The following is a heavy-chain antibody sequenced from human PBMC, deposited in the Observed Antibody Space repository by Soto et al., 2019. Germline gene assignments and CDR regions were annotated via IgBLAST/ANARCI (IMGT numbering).Heavy chain of an antibody. Sequence: GESPKISCKGSGYSFTSYWIGWVRQMPGKGLEWMGIIYPGDSDTRYSPSFRGQVTISADKSISHAYLQWSSLKASDTAMYYCAIFFSPRITILRVDHYDAMDVWGQGTTVTVSS. D-gene: IGHD3-3*01. J-gene: IGHJ6*02. CDR3: AIFFSPRITILRVDHYDAMDV. CDR2: IYPGDSDT. V-gene: IGHV5-51*01. CDR1: GYSFTSYW.